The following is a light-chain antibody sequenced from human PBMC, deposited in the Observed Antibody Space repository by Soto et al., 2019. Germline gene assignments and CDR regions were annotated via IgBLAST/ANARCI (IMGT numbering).Light chain of an antibody. CDR1: QSVSSSY. Sequence: EIVLTQSPGTLSLSPGERATLSCRASQSVSSSYLAWYQQKPGQAPRLLIYDTSSRATGIPDRFSGSGYGTDFTLTISRLEPEDFAVDYCQQYGSSPRTFGQGTKVELK. J-gene: IGKJ1*01. CDR2: DTS. CDR3: QQYGSSPRT. V-gene: IGKV3-20*01.